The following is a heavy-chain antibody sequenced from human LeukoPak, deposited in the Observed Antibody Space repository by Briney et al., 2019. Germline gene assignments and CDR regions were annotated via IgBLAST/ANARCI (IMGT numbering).Heavy chain of an antibody. CDR2: IYYSGST. CDR3: ARDVRGAARLYPTSFQH. Sequence: PSRTLSLTCTVSGGSISSGGYYWSWIRQHPGKGLEWIGYIYYSGSTYYNPSLKSRVTISVDTSKNQFSLKLSSVTAADTAVYYCARDVRGAARLYPTSFQHWGQGTLVTVPS. V-gene: IGHV4-31*03. CDR1: GGSISSGGYY. D-gene: IGHD6-6*01. J-gene: IGHJ1*01.